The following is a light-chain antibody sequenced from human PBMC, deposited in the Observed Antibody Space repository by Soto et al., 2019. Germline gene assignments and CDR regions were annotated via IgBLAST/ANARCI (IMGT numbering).Light chain of an antibody. Sequence: EVVLTQSPGTLSLSPGERATLSCRASQIFSSDYLAWYQQKPGQAPRLLIYGASTRATHIPDRFSGSGSGTDFTLTISRLEPEESAVYLCQQYGDSPSTFGQGTKLEIK. CDR1: QIFSSDY. J-gene: IGKJ2*01. CDR2: GAS. V-gene: IGKV3-20*01. CDR3: QQYGDSPST.